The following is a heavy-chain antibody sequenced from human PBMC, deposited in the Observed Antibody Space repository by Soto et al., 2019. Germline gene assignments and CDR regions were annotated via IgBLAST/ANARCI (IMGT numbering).Heavy chain of an antibody. CDR2: INHSGST. J-gene: IGHJ4*02. D-gene: IGHD3-3*01. CDR3: ARGIRIFGVVIFYRWTSSVDPNFDY. V-gene: IGHV4-34*01. Sequence: PSETLSLTCAVYGGSFSGYYWSWIRQPPGKGLEWIGEINHSGSTNYNPSLKSRVTISVDTSKNQFSLKLSSVTAADTAVYYCARGIRIFGVVIFYRWTSSVDPNFDYWGQGPLVTVSS. CDR1: GGSFSGYY.